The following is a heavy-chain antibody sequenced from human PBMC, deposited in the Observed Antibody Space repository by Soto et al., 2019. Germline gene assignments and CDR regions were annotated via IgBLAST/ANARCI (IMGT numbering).Heavy chain of an antibody. CDR1: GFTFSTFS. V-gene: IGHV3-30*04. Sequence: QVQLVESGGGVGQPGRSLRLSCATSGFTFSTFSMHCVRQAPAKGLEWVAHISYDGSEKDYADSVKGRFTISRYNADTTLFLQMNSLTSEDTCVYYCARGQESVDFWGQGILVTVPS. J-gene: IGHJ4*02. CDR2: ISYDGSEK. CDR3: ARGQESVDF.